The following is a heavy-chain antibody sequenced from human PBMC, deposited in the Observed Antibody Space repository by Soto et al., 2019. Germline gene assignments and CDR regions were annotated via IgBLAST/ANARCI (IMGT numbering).Heavy chain of an antibody. CDR2: IYYSGST. D-gene: IGHD5-12*01. V-gene: IGHV4-31*03. J-gene: IGHJ6*02. CDR1: GGSISSGGYY. CDR3: ARDPGYSGYDFRYYYGMDV. Sequence: SETLSLTSTVSGGSISSGGYYWSWIRQHPGKGQEWIGYIYYSGSTYYNPSLKSRVTISVDTSKNQFSLKLSSVTAADTAVYYCARDPGYSGYDFRYYYGMDVWGQGTTVTVSS.